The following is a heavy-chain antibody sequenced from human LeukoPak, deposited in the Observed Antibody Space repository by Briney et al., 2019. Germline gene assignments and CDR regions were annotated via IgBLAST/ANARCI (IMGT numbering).Heavy chain of an antibody. CDR2: IYYSGST. V-gene: IGHV4-39*07. CDR1: GGSISSSSYY. D-gene: IGHD6-13*01. CDR3: ARVMGAAAGDY. Sequence: PSETLSLTCTVSGGSISSSSYYWGWIRQPPGKGLEWIGSIYYSGSTYYNPSLKSRVTISVDTSKNQFSLKLSSVTAADMAVYYCARVMGAAAGDYWGQGTLVTVSS. J-gene: IGHJ4*02.